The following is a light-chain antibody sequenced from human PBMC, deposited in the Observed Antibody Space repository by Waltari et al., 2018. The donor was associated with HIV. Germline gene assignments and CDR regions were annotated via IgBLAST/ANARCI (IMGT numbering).Light chain of an antibody. CDR2: GNT. V-gene: IGLV1-40*01. Sequence: QSVLTQPPSVSGAPGQRVTISCTGSASNIGAGYEVHTYQQLPGTAPKLLIYGNTKRPSGVPDRFSASKSGTSASLAITGLQAEDEADYYCQSFDSSLSGVVFGGGTKLTVL. CDR1: ASNIGAGYE. J-gene: IGLJ2*01. CDR3: QSFDSSLSGVV.